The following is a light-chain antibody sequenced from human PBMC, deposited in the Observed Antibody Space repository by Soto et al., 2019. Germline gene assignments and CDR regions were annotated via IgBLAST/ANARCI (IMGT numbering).Light chain of an antibody. CDR2: DAS. CDR3: DYDCPSNS. J-gene: IGKJ4*01. V-gene: IGKV3-20*01. CDR1: QSVRSRD. Sequence: ELTQSPGTLSLSPGETATLTRRASQSVRSRDLAWYQQRPGQAPRLLIYDASSRATGIPDRFSGSGSGTDFTLTFSRLEPDDFAVYCCDYDCPSNSFGGGAKVDI.